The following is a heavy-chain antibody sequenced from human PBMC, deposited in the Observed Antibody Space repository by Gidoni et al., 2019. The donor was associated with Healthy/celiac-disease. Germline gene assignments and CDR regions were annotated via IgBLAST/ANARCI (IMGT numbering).Heavy chain of an antibody. V-gene: IGHV4-61*02. CDR1: GGSISSGSYY. CDR3: ARELIEYMVRGVIINPPLTFFDY. D-gene: IGHD3-10*01. CDR2: IYTSGRT. Sequence: TLSLTCTVSGGSISSGSYYWSWIRQPAGKGLEWIGRIYTSGRTNYNPSLKSRVTISVDTSKNQFSLKLSSVTAADTAVYYCARELIEYMVRGVIINPPLTFFDYWGQGTLVTVSS. J-gene: IGHJ4*02.